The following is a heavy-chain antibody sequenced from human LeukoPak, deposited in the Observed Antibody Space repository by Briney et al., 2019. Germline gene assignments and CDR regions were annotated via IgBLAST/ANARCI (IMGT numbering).Heavy chain of an antibody. CDR1: GYTFTDYY. J-gene: IGHJ4*02. D-gene: IGHD3-22*01. CDR3: ARSSLVSYDSSGYYRGPYYFDY. Sequence: SVKVSCKASGYTFTDYYMHWVRQAPGQGLEWMGRIIPILGIANYAQKFQGRVTITADKSTSTAYMELSSLRSEDTAVYYCARSSLVSYDSSGYYRGPYYFDYWGQGTLVTVSS. V-gene: IGHV1-69*02. CDR2: IIPILGIA.